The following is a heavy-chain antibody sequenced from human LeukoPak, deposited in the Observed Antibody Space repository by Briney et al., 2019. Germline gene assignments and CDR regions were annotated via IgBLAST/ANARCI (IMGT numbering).Heavy chain of an antibody. D-gene: IGHD4-11*01. V-gene: IGHV3-21*01. CDR1: GFTFSSSTFGSYT. CDR3: ARDLDYSTGFDY. Sequence: GGSLRLSCATSGFTFSSSTFGSYTMNWVRQAPGKGLEWVSSISSTGTYIYYTDSVKGRFTISRDIANSLLYLQMSSLRADDTAVYYCARDLDYSTGFDYWGQGALVTVSS. J-gene: IGHJ4*02. CDR2: ISSTGTYI.